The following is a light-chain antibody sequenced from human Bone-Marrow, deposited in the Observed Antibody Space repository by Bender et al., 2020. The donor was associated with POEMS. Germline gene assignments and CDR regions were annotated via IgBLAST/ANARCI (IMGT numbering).Light chain of an antibody. CDR1: SNDVGGYRF. V-gene: IGLV2-14*03. J-gene: IGLJ2*01. CDR3: VAWDDTLNGWV. CDR2: DVT. Sequence: QSALTQPASVSGSPGQSITISCTGASNDVGGYRFVSWYQQHPGKAPRLIIYDVTNRPSGVSNRFSGSKSGNTASLAISGLQAEDEADYYCVAWDDTLNGWVFGGGTKLTVL.